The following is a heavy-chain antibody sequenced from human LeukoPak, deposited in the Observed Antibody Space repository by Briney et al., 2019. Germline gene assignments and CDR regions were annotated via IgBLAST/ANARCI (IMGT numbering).Heavy chain of an antibody. CDR3: AGDRATSYFDY. CDR1: GFTFSSSA. Sequence: GGSLRLSCAASGFTFSSSAMSWVRQAPGKGLEWVSGIGGSGAGTYYAVSVKGRFTISRDNSKNTLYLQMNSLRAEDTAVYYCAGDRATSYFDYWGQGALVTISS. CDR2: IGGSGAGT. D-gene: IGHD1-26*01. V-gene: IGHV3-23*01. J-gene: IGHJ4*02.